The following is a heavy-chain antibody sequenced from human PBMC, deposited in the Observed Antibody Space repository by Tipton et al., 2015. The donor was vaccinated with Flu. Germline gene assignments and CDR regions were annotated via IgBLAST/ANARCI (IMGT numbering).Heavy chain of an antibody. CDR3: ATAGAGGYDFK. CDR1: GGSINSYY. J-gene: IGHJ4*02. V-gene: IGHV4-4*07. Sequence: TLSLTCTVSGGSINSYYWSWIRQPAGKGLEWIGRIYSSGSTNYNPSLKSRVTMLVDTSKNQFSLKMSSVTAADTAVYYCATAGAGGYDFKWGQGTLVTVSS. CDR2: IYSSGST. D-gene: IGHD5-12*01.